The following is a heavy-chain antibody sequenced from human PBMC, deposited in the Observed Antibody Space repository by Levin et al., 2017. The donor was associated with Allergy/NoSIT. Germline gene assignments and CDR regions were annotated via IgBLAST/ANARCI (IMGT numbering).Heavy chain of an antibody. Sequence: SETLSLTCAVYGGSFSGYYWSWIRQPPGKGLEWIGEINHSGSTNYNPSLKSRVTISVDTSKNQFSLKLSSVTAADTAVYYCASDPDYITGTPNWFDPWGQGTLVTVSS. J-gene: IGHJ5*02. CDR2: INHSGST. V-gene: IGHV4-34*01. D-gene: IGHD1-7*01. CDR3: ASDPDYITGTPNWFDP. CDR1: GGSFSGYY.